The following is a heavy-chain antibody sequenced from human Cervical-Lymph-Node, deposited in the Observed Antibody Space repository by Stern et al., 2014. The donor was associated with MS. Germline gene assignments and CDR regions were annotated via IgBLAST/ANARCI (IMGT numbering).Heavy chain of an antibody. CDR2: IIPLFGTA. CDR3: AKDGDLAVAGLDL. J-gene: IGHJ3*01. CDR1: GGTFTNYA. D-gene: IGHD6-19*01. V-gene: IGHV1-69*12. Sequence: QVQLVQSGAELKRPGSSVNVSCRASGGTFTNYAISWVRQSPRQGLQWMGGIIPLFGTAHYAQNFQGKVTITADESTNTVYMEMTNLSSEDTAIYYCAKDGDLAVAGLDLWGQGIMVTVSS.